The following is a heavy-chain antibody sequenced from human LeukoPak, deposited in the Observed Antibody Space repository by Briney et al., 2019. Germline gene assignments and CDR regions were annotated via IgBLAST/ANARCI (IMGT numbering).Heavy chain of an antibody. Sequence: PSETLSLTCTVSGGSISSYYWSWIRQPPGKGLEWIGYIYYSGSTNYNPSLKSRVTISVDTSKNQFSLKLSSVTAADTAVYYCARVYYDFWSGYPDYWGQGTLATVSS. CDR2: IYYSGST. CDR1: GGSISSYY. CDR3: ARVYYDFWSGYPDY. D-gene: IGHD3-3*01. V-gene: IGHV4-59*01. J-gene: IGHJ4*02.